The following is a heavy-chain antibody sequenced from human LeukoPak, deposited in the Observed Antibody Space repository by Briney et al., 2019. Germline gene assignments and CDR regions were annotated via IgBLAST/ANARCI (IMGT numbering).Heavy chain of an antibody. CDR3: TRHTSPTFDY. CDR1: GYTFTSHD. J-gene: IGHJ4*02. Sequence: ASVKVSCKASGYTFTSHDINWVRQATGQAPEWMGWISPNSGATGYAQKFQGRVTVTRDTSISTAYMELSSLTSEDTAVYYCTRHTSPTFDYWGQGTLVTVSS. CDR2: ISPNSGAT. D-gene: IGHD2-2*01. V-gene: IGHV1-8*01.